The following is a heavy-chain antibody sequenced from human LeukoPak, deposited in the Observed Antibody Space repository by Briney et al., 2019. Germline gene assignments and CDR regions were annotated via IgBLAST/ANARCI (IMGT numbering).Heavy chain of an antibody. J-gene: IGHJ4*02. V-gene: IGHV3-21*01. Sequence: GGSLRLSCAASGFTFSSYSMNWVRQAPGKGLEWVSSISSSSSYIYYADSVKGRFTISRDNSRSTLYLQMNSLRPEDTAIYYCAREGYYGSGSPPSLYFDYWGQGTLVTVSS. CDR1: GFTFSSYS. CDR2: ISSSSSYI. D-gene: IGHD3-10*01. CDR3: AREGYYGSGSPPSLYFDY.